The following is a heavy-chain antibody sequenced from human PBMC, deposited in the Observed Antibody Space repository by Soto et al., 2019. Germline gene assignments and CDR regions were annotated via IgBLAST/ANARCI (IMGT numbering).Heavy chain of an antibody. CDR1: GFTVSSNY. CDR3: ARSRADSSGRPIYFDY. D-gene: IGHD6-19*01. V-gene: IGHV3-53*01. Sequence: GGSLRLSCAASGFTVSSNYMSWVRQAPGKGLEWVSVIYSGGSTYYADSVKGRFTISRDNSKNTLYLQMNSLRAEDTAVYYCARSRADSSGRPIYFDYWGQGTLVTVSS. CDR2: IYSGGST. J-gene: IGHJ4*02.